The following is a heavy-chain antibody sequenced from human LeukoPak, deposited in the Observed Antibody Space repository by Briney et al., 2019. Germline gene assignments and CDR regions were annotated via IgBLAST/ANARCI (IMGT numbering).Heavy chain of an antibody. CDR2: IYYSGNT. Sequence: SETLSLTCTVSGGSITSYYCSWIRQPPGKGLEWIGYIYYSGNTNYNPSLKSRVTISIDTSKNQFSLKLRSVTAADTAVYYCARGFGHPGMDVWGQGTTVTVSS. D-gene: IGHD3-10*01. CDR3: ARGFGHPGMDV. V-gene: IGHV4-59*01. J-gene: IGHJ6*02. CDR1: GGSITSYY.